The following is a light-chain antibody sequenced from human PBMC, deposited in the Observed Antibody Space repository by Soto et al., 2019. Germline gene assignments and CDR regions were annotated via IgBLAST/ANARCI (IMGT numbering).Light chain of an antibody. CDR3: SSYTSSNTLYV. Sequence: QSVLPQPASVSGSPGQSITISCTGNSSDVGGYNYVSWYQQHPGKAPKLMIYDVSNRPSGVSNRFSGSKSGNTASLSISGLQAEDEADYYCSSYTSSNTLYVFGTGTKVTVL. V-gene: IGLV2-14*03. J-gene: IGLJ1*01. CDR1: SSDVGGYNY. CDR2: DVS.